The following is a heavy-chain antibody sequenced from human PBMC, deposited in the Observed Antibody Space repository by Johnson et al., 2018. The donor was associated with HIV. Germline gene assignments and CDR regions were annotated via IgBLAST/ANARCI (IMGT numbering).Heavy chain of an antibody. D-gene: IGHD6-19*01. CDR3: AKGIAVAGGDAFDI. J-gene: IGHJ3*02. V-gene: IGHV3-43D*03. Sequence: VQLVESGGGMVQPGGSLRLSCAVSGFTFDNYAMHWVRQAPGKGLEWVSLIRWDGGNSYYADSVQGRFTISRNTSKKSLYLQMNSLRAEDTALYYCAKGIAVAGGDAFDIWGQGTMVTVSS. CDR1: GFTFDNYA. CDR2: IRWDGGNS.